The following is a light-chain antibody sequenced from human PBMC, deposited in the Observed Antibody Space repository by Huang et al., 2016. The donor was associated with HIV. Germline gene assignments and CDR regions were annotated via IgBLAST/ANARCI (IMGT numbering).Light chain of an antibody. CDR1: QSIATN. Sequence: TLSVSPGEGATLSCRANQSIATNLAWYHQRPGQAPRILIYDASTRASGLPGRFSGSGSGTEFTLTVSGLHSEDFAIYYCQQYHNWPYSFGQGTKLEIK. CDR2: DAS. J-gene: IGKJ2*03. V-gene: IGKV3-15*01. CDR3: QQYHNWPYS.